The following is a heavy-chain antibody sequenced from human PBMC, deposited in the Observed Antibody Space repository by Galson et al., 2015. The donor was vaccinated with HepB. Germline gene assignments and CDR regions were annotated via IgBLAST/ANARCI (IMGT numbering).Heavy chain of an antibody. CDR2: IWYDGSYK. CDR1: GLTFSSFL. Sequence: SLRLSCAASGLTFSSFLMHWVRQAPGKGLEWVAVIWYDGSYKFYADSVKGRFTLSRDNSKNTLDLQLNNLRVDDTAVYYCARQLLVGGGLDVWGQGTTVTVS. CDR3: ARQLLVGGGLDV. J-gene: IGHJ6*02. V-gene: IGHV3-33*01. D-gene: IGHD3-10*01.